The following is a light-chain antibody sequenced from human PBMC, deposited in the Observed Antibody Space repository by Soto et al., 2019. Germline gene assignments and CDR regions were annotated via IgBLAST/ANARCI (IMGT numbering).Light chain of an antibody. CDR3: QQYNNWPPA. Sequence: IGMTPFSAPPSGSPGERAPLFRMASQSVGSKLVWYQQRPGQAPRLLIYGASTRATGIPARFSGSGSGTEFTLTISSLQSEDFAVYSCQQYNNWPPAFGGGTKVDIK. CDR1: QSVGSK. V-gene: IGKV3-15*01. J-gene: IGKJ4*01. CDR2: GAS.